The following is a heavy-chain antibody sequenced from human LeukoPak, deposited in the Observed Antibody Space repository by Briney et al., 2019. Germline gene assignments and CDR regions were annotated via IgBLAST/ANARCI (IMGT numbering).Heavy chain of an antibody. Sequence: GASVKVSCKASGYTFTSYDINWVRQATGQGLEWMGWMNPNSGNTGYAQKFQGRVTMTRNTSISTAYMELSSLRSEDTAVYYCATGLYSSSWPRRVLHYYGMDVWGQGTTVTVSS. J-gene: IGHJ6*02. CDR3: ATGLYSSSWPRRVLHYYGMDV. D-gene: IGHD6-13*01. V-gene: IGHV1-8*01. CDR2: MNPNSGNT. CDR1: GYTFTSYD.